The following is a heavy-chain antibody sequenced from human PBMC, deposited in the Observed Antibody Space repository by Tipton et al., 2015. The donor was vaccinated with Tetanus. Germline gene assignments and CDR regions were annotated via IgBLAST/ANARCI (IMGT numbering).Heavy chain of an antibody. V-gene: IGHV1-2*02. D-gene: IGHD2-15*01. CDR2: INPKTDDT. J-gene: IGHJ4*02. CDR3: ARTEGYITSEIDF. Sequence: QLVQSGTEVKKPGASVKVSCKASGYSFTGYYMHWVRQAPGQGLEWMGWINPKTDDTNYAQKFQGRVIMTRDTSISTAYMEVSRRVSDDTAVYYWARTEGYITSEIDFWGQGTLVTVTS. CDR1: GYSFTGYY.